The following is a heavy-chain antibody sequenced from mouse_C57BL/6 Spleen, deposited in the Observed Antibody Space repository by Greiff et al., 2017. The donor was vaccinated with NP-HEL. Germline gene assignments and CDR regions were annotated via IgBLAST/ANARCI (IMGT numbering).Heavy chain of an antibody. CDR3: ANYYGRDY. CDR1: GYTFTDYY. Sequence: EVQLQQSGPELVKPGASVKISCKASGYTFTDYYMNWVKQSHGKSLEWIGDINPNNGGTSYNQKFKGKATLTVDKSSSTAYMELRSLTSEDSAVYYCANYYGRDYWGQGTTLTVSS. V-gene: IGHV1-26*01. CDR2: INPNNGGT. D-gene: IGHD1-2*01. J-gene: IGHJ2*01.